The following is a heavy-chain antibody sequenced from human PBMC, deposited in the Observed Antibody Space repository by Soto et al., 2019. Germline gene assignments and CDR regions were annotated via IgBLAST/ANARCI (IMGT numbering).Heavy chain of an antibody. V-gene: IGHV3-23*01. CDR1: GFTFSSYA. CDR2: ISGSGGST. J-gene: IGHJ3*02. CDR3: AKDIDIVVVVAATPGAFDI. Sequence: GSLSLSCAASGFTFSSYAMSWVRQAPGKGLEWVSAISGSGGSTYYADSVKGRFTISRDNSKNTLYLQMNSLRAEDTAVYYCAKDIDIVVVVAATPGAFDIWGQGTMVTVSS. D-gene: IGHD2-15*01.